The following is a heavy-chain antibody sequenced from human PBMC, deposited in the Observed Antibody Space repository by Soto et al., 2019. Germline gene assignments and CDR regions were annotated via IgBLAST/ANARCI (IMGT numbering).Heavy chain of an antibody. D-gene: IGHD3-10*01. J-gene: IGHJ6*02. CDR3: ARYGSGYYGMDV. Sequence: SVKVSCKASGGTFSSYAISWVRQAPGQGLEWMGGIIPIFGTANYAQKFQGRVTITADESTSTAYMELSSLRSEDTAVYYCARYGSGYYGMDVWGQGTTVTVSS. CDR1: GGTFSSYA. CDR2: IIPIFGTA. V-gene: IGHV1-69*13.